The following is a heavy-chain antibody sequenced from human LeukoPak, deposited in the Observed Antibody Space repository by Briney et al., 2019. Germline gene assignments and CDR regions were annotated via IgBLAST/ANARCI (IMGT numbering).Heavy chain of an antibody. Sequence: GGSLRLSCAASGFTFSSYWMHWVRQAPGKGLVWVSRINNDGSSTNYADSVKGRFTISRDNAKNTLYLQMDSLRAEDTAVYYCARGSSGCYLFDYWGQGTLVTVSP. CDR1: GFTFSSYW. CDR2: INNDGSST. CDR3: ARGSSGCYLFDY. D-gene: IGHD6-19*01. V-gene: IGHV3-74*01. J-gene: IGHJ4*02.